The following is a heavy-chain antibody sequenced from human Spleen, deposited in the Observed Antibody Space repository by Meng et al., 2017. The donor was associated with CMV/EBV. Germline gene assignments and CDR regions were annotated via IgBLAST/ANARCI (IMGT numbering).Heavy chain of an antibody. CDR1: RYTFTSYY. CDR3: ARGGRRELHDY. CDR2: INPSGGST. D-gene: IGHD1-26*01. V-gene: IGHV1-46*01. J-gene: IGHJ4*02. Sequence: SCKASRYTFTSYYMHWGRQAPGQGLEWMGIINPSGGSTSYAQKFQGRVTMTRDTSTSTVYMELSSLRSEDTAVYYCARGGRRELHDYWGQGTLVTVSS.